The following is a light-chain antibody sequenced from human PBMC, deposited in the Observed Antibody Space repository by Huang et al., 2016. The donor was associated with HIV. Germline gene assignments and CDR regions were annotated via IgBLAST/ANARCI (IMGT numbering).Light chain of an antibody. CDR2: GAS. Sequence: EIVMTQSPVTLSVSPGERATLPCRARQNIDSKLAWYQQESGQAPRRLLYGASTRGIGIPAKFSCSGSGTEFTLTISRLQSEDFVVYYCQRYNGWPPYTFGQGTKLEIK. CDR1: QNIDSK. V-gene: IGKV3-15*01. CDR3: QRYNGWPPYT. J-gene: IGKJ2*01.